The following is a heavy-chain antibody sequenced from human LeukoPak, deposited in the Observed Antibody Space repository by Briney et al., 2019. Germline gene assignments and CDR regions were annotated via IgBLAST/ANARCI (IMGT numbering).Heavy chain of an antibody. V-gene: IGHV4-59*01. CDR2: IYHSGST. Sequence: PSETLSLTCTVSGDSISSYYWSWIRQPPGKGLEWIGYIYHSGSTNYNPSLKCRVTISADTSKDQFSLKLASVTAADTAVYYCATGYSSTWYYFDYWGQGTLVTVSS. J-gene: IGHJ4*02. CDR3: ATGYSSTWYYFDY. CDR1: GDSISSYY. D-gene: IGHD6-13*01.